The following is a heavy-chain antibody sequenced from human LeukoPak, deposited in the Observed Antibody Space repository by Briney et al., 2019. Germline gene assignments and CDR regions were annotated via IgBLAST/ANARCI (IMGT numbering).Heavy chain of an antibody. CDR2: IYPGDSDT. Sequence: GESLKISCKGSGYSFTSYWIGWVRQMPGKGQEWMGIIYPGDSDTRYSPSFQGQVTISADKSISTAYLQWSSLKASDTAMYYCARRDYYYDSSGYYSLFDYWGQGTLVTVSS. D-gene: IGHD3-22*01. J-gene: IGHJ4*02. CDR3: ARRDYYYDSSGYYSLFDY. CDR1: GYSFTSYW. V-gene: IGHV5-51*01.